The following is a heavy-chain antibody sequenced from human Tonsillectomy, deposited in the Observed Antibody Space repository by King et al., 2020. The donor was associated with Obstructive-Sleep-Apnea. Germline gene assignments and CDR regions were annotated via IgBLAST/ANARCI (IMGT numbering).Heavy chain of an antibody. V-gene: IGHV3-49*03. CDR1: DFTFGDYA. Sequence: QLVQSGGGLVQPGRSLRLSCTASDFTFGDYALSWFRQAPGKGLEWVGFIRSEFYGGTTDYAASVKGRFTISRDDSKSIAYLQMNSLKTEDTAVYYCTSYCSGGSCTVFYYYAMDVWGQGTTVTVSS. J-gene: IGHJ6*02. D-gene: IGHD2-15*01. CDR3: TSYCSGGSCTVFYYYAMDV. CDR2: IRSEFYGGTT.